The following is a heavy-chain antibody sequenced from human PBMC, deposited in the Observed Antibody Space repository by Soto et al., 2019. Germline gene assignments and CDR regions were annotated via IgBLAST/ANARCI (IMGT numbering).Heavy chain of an antibody. CDR2: TYYRSKWYS. D-gene: IGHD6-19*01. CDR3: ARYSSSGWFFDY. J-gene: IGHJ4*02. Sequence: SQTLSLTCAISGDSVPSTSAAWNWIRQSPSRGLEWLGRTYYRSKWYSDYGVSVRSRITINPDTSKNQFSLQLNSVTPEDTAVYYCARYSSSGWFFDYWGQGTLVTVSS. CDR1: GDSVPSTSAA. V-gene: IGHV6-1*01.